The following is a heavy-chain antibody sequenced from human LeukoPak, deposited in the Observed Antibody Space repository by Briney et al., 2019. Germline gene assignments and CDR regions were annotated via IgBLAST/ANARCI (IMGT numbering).Heavy chain of an antibody. CDR3: ARGTVSIFGVVIADYFDY. CDR2: ISSSSSTI. D-gene: IGHD3-3*01. CDR1: GFTFSSYS. Sequence: GGSLRLSCAASGFTFSSYSMNWVRQAPGKGLEWVSYISSSSSTIYYADSVKGRFTISRDNAKNSLYLQMNSLRAEDTAVYYCARGTVSIFGVVIADYFDYWGQGTLVTVSS. V-gene: IGHV3-48*01. J-gene: IGHJ4*02.